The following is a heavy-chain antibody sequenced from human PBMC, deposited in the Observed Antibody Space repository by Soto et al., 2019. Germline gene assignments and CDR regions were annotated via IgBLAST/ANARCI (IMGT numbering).Heavy chain of an antibody. Sequence: EVQLLDSGGDLAQPGGSLRLSCTASGFTFSSFGMAWVRQAPGKGLEWVSAISASGDSSYYADSVKDRFTISRDSPTNNLYLQMKHLRAEDTAVYYCAKMGIGMFSHKHYFDHWGQGTQVTVSS. J-gene: IGHJ4*02. CDR2: ISASGDSS. V-gene: IGHV3-23*01. CDR3: AKMGIGMFSHKHYFDH. D-gene: IGHD2-2*03. CDR1: GFTFSSFG.